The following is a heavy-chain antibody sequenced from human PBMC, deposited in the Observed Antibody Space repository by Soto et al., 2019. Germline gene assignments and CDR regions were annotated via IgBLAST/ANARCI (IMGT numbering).Heavy chain of an antibody. CDR3: ARGHLCFGEILGWLDP. J-gene: IGHJ5*02. CDR2: VYYRGSK. D-gene: IGHD3-10*01. V-gene: IGHV4-59*01. Sequence: SETLSLTCTVSGGSISSYYWSWIRQPPGKGLEWIGNVYYRGSKNYNPSLQSRVTISLDTSKNQFSLSLNSVTAADTAVYYCARGHLCFGEILGWLDPWGQGTLVTVSS. CDR1: GGSISSYY.